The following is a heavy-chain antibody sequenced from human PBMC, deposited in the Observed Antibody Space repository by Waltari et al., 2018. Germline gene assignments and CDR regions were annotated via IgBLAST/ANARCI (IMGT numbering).Heavy chain of an antibody. Sequence: QVQLVQSGAEVNKPGASVKVSCKSSGSTFTSYGISWFRQAPGQGLEWMGWSSAYNGNTKDAQKIQGRVTMTTDTYTSTDDMELRRLRSDDTAGDYCARSTPGKRVGELSNFDDWGQGTLVTVSS. CDR2: SSAYNGNT. J-gene: IGHJ4*02. CDR3: ARSTPGKRVGELSNFDD. CDR1: GSTFTSYG. D-gene: IGHD3-10*01. V-gene: IGHV1-18*01.